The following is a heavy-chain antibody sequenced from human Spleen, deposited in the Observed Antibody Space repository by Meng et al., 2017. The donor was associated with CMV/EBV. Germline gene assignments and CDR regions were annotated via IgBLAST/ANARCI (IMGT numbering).Heavy chain of an antibody. CDR3: ARRVVVYGMDV. CDR1: GGSFSGYS. V-gene: IGHV4-34*01. J-gene: IGHJ6*02. Sequence: SETLSLTCAVYGGSFSGYSWSWIRQPPGKGLEWIGEINHSGSTNYNPSLKSRVTISVDTSKNQFSLKLSSVTAADTAVYYCARRVVVYGMDVWGQGTTVTVSS. CDR2: INHSGST. D-gene: IGHD2-15*01.